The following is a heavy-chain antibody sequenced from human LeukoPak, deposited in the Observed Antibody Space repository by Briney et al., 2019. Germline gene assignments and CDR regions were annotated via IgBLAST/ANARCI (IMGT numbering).Heavy chain of an antibody. CDR3: ARAPDYSPYYYGMDV. Sequence: PSETLSLTCTVSGGSISSSSYYWGWIRQPPGKGLEWIGSIYYSGSTYYNPSLKSRVTISVDTSKNQFSLKLSSVTAADTAVYYCARAPDYSPYYYGMDVWGQGTTVTVSS. D-gene: IGHD4-11*01. V-gene: IGHV4-39*01. J-gene: IGHJ6*02. CDR2: IYYSGST. CDR1: GGSISSSSYY.